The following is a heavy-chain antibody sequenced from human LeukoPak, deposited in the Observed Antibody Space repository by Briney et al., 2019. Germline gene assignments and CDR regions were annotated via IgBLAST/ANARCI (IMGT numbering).Heavy chain of an antibody. V-gene: IGHV3-30-3*01. D-gene: IGHD4-17*01. CDR2: ISYDGTNE. J-gene: IGHJ6*02. Sequence: GSLRLSCEASGFTLSTYAMHWVRQAPGRGLEWLAFISYDGTNEDYADSVKGRFTISRDNSKNTLYLQMNGLRAEDTAMYYCARKFPIRTTTVTHTKNHYAMDVWGQGTTVTVSS. CDR3: ARKFPIRTTTVTHTKNHYAMDV. CDR1: GFTLSTYA.